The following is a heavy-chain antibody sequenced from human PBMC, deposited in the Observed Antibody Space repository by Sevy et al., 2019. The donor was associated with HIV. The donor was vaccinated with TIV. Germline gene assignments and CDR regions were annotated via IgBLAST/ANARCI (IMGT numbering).Heavy chain of an antibody. V-gene: IGHV3-7*01. J-gene: IGHJ4*02. D-gene: IGHD3-9*01. CDR3: ARRLGPRNPCFDY. CDR2: IKQDGSEK. CDR1: GFTFSSYW. Sequence: GGSLRLSCAASGFTFSSYWMSWVRQAPGKGLEWVANIKQDGSEKYYVDSVKGRFTISRDNAKNSLYLQMNSLRAEDTAVYYCARRLGPRNPCFDYWGQGTLVTVSS.